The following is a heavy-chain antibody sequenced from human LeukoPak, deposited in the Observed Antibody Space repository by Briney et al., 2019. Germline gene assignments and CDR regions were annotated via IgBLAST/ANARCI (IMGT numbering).Heavy chain of an antibody. D-gene: IGHD3-10*01. CDR3: ARPMWGGSGSYLPLDY. Sequence: PGRSLRLSCAASGFTFSSYAMHWVRQAPGKGLEWVAVISYDGSNKYYADSVKGRFTISRDNSKNTLYLQMYSLRAEDTAVYYCARPMWGGSGSYLPLDYWGQGTLVTVSS. J-gene: IGHJ4*02. CDR2: ISYDGSNK. CDR1: GFTFSSYA. V-gene: IGHV3-30*04.